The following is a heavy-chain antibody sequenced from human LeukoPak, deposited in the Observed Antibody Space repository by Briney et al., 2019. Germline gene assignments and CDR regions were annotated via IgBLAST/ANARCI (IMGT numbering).Heavy chain of an antibody. J-gene: IGHJ4*02. CDR3: AREVAVAGTAYYFDY. D-gene: IGHD6-19*01. V-gene: IGHV1-18*01. CDR2: ISAYNGNT. Sequence: ASVKVPCKASGYTFTSYGISWVRQAPGQGLEWMGWISAYNGNTNYAQKLRGRVTMTTDTSTSTAYMELRSLRSDDTAVYYCAREVAVAGTAYYFDYWGQGTLVTVSS. CDR1: GYTFTSYG.